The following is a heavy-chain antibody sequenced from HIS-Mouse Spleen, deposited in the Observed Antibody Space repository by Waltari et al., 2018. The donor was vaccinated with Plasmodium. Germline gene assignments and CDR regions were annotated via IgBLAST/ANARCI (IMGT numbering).Heavy chain of an antibody. D-gene: IGHD6-13*01. V-gene: IGHV1-2*02. CDR2: INPNSGCT. CDR1: GYTFTGYY. J-gene: IGHJ1*01. Sequence: QVQLVQSGAEVKKPGASVKVSCKASGYTFTGYYMHWVRQAPGQGLEWMGWINPNSGCTNYAKKLQGRVTMTRETSISTAYMELSRLSSDDTAVYYCARVLGYKAAAGTFVEYFQHWGQGTLVTVSS. CDR3: ARVLGYKAAAGTFVEYFQH.